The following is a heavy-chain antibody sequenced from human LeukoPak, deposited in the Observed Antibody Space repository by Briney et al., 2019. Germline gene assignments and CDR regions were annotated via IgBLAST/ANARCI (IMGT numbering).Heavy chain of an antibody. CDR1: GFTFSSYW. Sequence: PGGSLRLSCAASGFTFSSYWMSWVRQAPGKGLEWVSSINPTDGTTFYADSVKGRFTISRDNSKNTLFLQMNSLRAEDTAIYYCAKERSVAGTAFDYWGQGTLVTVSS. CDR2: INPTDGTT. J-gene: IGHJ4*02. V-gene: IGHV3-23*01. D-gene: IGHD6-19*01. CDR3: AKERSVAGTAFDY.